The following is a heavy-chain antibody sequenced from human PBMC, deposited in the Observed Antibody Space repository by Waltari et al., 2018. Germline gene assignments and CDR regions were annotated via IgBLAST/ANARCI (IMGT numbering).Heavy chain of an antibody. D-gene: IGHD4-17*01. V-gene: IGHV4-39*01. J-gene: IGHJ5*02. CDR2: IYYSGRT. CDR1: GGSISSSSYY. CDR3: ARRNGDRSNWFDP. Sequence: QLQLQESGPGLVKPSETLSLTCTVSGGSISSSSYYWGWIRQPPGKGLEWIGSIYYSGRTDYNPSRKSGVTISVDTSKNQFSLKLSSVTAADTAVYYCARRNGDRSNWFDPWGQGTLVTVSS.